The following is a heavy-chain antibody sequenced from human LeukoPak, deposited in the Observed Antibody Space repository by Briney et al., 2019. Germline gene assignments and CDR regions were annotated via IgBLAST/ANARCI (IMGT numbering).Heavy chain of an antibody. J-gene: IGHJ3*02. CDR2: INHSGST. CDR3: ARESGGGIAARDAFDI. Sequence: SETLSLTCAVYGGSFSGYYWSWIRQPPGKGLEWIGEINHSGSTNYNPSLKSRVTISVDTSKNQFSLKLSSVTAADTAVYYCARESGGGIAARDAFDIWGQGTMVTVSS. CDR1: GGSFSGYY. D-gene: IGHD6-13*01. V-gene: IGHV4-34*01.